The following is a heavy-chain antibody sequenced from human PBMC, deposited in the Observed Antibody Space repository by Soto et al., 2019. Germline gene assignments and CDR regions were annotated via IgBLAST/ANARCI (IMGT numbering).Heavy chain of an antibody. V-gene: IGHV3-48*03. Sequence: XGSLRLSCAASGFTFSSYEMNWIRQAPGKGLEWVSYISSSGSTIYYADSVKGRFTISRDNAKNSLYLQMNSLRAEDTAVYYCAREYSRGYDIWSGLNYYGMDVWGQGTTVTVSS. J-gene: IGHJ6*02. CDR3: AREYSRGYDIWSGLNYYGMDV. D-gene: IGHD3-3*01. CDR2: ISSSGSTI. CDR1: GFTFSSYE.